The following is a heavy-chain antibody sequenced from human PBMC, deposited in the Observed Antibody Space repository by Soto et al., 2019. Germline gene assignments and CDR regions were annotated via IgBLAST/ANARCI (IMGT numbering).Heavy chain of an antibody. CDR3: APDAAADLYDY. D-gene: IGHD6-13*01. Sequence: QVQLVQSGAEVKKPGASVKVSCKASGYTFTSYGISWVRQAPGQGLEWMGWISAYNGNTKYAQKFQGRVTLTTDTSTRPAYMEVCSLRSDDTAVYYCAPDAAADLYDYWGQGTLFTVSS. V-gene: IGHV1-18*01. J-gene: IGHJ4*02. CDR2: ISAYNGNT. CDR1: GYTFTSYG.